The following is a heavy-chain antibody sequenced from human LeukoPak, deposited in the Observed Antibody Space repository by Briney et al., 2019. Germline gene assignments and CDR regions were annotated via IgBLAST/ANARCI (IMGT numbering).Heavy chain of an antibody. Sequence: ASVKVSCKASGGTFSSYAISWVRQAPGQGLEWMGGIIPIFGTANYAQKFQGRVTITADESTSTAYMELSSLRSEDTAVYYCARTIPAAISYWFDPWGQGTLVTVSS. J-gene: IGHJ5*02. D-gene: IGHD2-2*02. CDR3: ARTIPAAISYWFDP. V-gene: IGHV1-69*13. CDR1: GGTFSSYA. CDR2: IIPIFGTA.